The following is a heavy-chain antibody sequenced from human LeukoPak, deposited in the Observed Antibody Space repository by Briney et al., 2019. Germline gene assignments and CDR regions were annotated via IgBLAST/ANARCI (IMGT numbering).Heavy chain of an antibody. CDR2: IYYSGST. CDR1: GGSISSGGYY. CDR3: ARVPVKYSSSGYYFDY. Sequence: SETLSLTCTVSGGSISSGGYYWGWIRQHPGKGLEWIGYIYYSGSTYYNPSLKSRVTISVDTSKNQFSLKLSSVTAADTAVYYCARVPVKYSSSGYYFDYWGQGTLVTVSS. J-gene: IGHJ4*02. V-gene: IGHV4-31*03. D-gene: IGHD6-6*01.